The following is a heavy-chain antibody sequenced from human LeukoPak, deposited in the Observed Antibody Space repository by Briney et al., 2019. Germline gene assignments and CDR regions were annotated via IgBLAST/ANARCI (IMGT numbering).Heavy chain of an antibody. CDR3: AKDSGGSVLED. CDR1: GFIFSGSV. V-gene: IGHV3-30*18. CDR2: MSYDGSNK. D-gene: IGHD2-15*01. Sequence: GGSLRLSCAASGFIFSGSVMHWVRQAPGKGLEWLAVMSYDGSNKYYGDSVKGRFTISRDNSENTLYLHMSSLRHDDTAVYYCAKDSGGSVLEDWGHGSLVIVSS. J-gene: IGHJ4*01.